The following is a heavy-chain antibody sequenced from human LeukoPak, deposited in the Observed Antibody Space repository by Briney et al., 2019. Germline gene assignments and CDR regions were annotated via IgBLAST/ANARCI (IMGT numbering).Heavy chain of an antibody. CDR2: IGTAGEI. J-gene: IGHJ4*02. V-gene: IGHV3-13*01. Sequence: GGSLRLSCAASGFTFSSYDIHWVRQATGKGLEWVSGIGTAGEIYYPGSVKGRFTISRENAKNSLYLQMNSLRAGDTAVYYCARERAAAAYLDYWGQGTLVTVSS. CDR3: ARERAAAAYLDY. D-gene: IGHD6-13*01. CDR1: GFTFSSYD.